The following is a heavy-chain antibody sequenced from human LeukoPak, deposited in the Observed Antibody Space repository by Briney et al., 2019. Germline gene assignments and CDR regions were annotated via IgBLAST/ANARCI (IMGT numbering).Heavy chain of an antibody. J-gene: IGHJ2*01. D-gene: IGHD4-23*01. CDR3: ARDRDGGKDYWYFDL. CDR1: GGSISSGSYY. V-gene: IGHV4-61*02. CDR2: IYTSGST. Sequence: SETLSLTCTVSGGSISSGSYYWSWIRQPAGKGLEWIGRIYTSGSTNYNPSLKSRVTISVDTSKNQFSLKLSSVTAADTAVYYCARDRDGGKDYWYFDLWGRGTLVTVSS.